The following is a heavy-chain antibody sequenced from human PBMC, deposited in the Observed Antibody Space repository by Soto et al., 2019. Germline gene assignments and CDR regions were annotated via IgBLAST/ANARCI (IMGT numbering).Heavy chain of an antibody. V-gene: IGHV3-21*01. CDR3: ASEQRGYSGCVTGY. D-gene: IGHD5-12*01. CDR1: GFTFSSYS. J-gene: IGHJ4*02. CDR2: ISRSSSYI. Sequence: EVQLVESGGGLVKPGGSLRLSCAASGFTFSSYSMNWVRQAPGKGLEWVSSISRSSSYIYYADSVKGRFTISRDNAKNSLDRQMNSLRGADTAVYYCASEQRGYSGCVTGYWGQGTLVTVSS.